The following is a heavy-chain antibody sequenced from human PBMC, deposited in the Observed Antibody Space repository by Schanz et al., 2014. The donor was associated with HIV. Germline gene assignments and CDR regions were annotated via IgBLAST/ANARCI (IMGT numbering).Heavy chain of an antibody. J-gene: IGHJ6*02. V-gene: IGHV3-74*02. D-gene: IGHD4-17*01. CDR3: VRLMSSDYDFYHYGMDV. Sequence: EVQLLEAGGGLVQPGGSLRLSCAAAGFSFSSYAMSWVRQAPRKGLEWVSRINSDGSSTNYADSVKGRFTISRDNAKNTLYLQMNSLRAEDTAVYYCVRLMSSDYDFYHYGMDVWGQGTTVIVSS. CDR2: INSDGSST. CDR1: GFSFSSYA.